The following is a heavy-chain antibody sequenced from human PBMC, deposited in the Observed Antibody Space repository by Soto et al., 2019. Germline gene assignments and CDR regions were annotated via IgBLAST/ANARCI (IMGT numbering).Heavy chain of an antibody. V-gene: IGHV1-18*01. Sequence: VASVKVSCKASGYTFTSYGTSWVRQAPGQGLEWMGWISAYNGNTNYAQKLQGRVTMTTDTSTSTAYMELRSLRSDDTAVYYCARGKHSSSWYLGGVDVWGQGTTVTVSS. D-gene: IGHD6-13*01. J-gene: IGHJ6*02. CDR3: ARGKHSSSWYLGGVDV. CDR2: ISAYNGNT. CDR1: GYTFTSYG.